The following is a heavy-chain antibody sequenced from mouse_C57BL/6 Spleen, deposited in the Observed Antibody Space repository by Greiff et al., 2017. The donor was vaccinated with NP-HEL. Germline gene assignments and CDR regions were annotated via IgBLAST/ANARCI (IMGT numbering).Heavy chain of an antibody. CDR2: IDPSDSYT. V-gene: IGHV1-50*01. J-gene: IGHJ1*03. D-gene: IGHD2-1*01. CDR3: ARGRGNYGYFDV. CDR1: GYTFTSYW. Sequence: QVQLQQPGAELVKPGASVKLSCKASGYTFTSYWMQWVKQRPGQGLEWIGEIDPSDSYTNYNQKFKGKATLTVDTSSSTAYMQLSSLTSEDSAVDYCARGRGNYGYFDVWGTGTTVTVSS.